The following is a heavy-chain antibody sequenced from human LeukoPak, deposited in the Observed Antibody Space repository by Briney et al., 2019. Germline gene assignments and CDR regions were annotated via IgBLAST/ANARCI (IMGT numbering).Heavy chain of an antibody. D-gene: IGHD2-2*01. CDR1: GYTFTSYG. CDR2: ISAYKGNT. J-gene: IGHJ5*02. CDR3: AREGTHCSSTSCHNWFDP. Sequence: AASVKVSCKASGYTFTSYGISWVRQAPGQGLEWMGWISAYKGNTNYAQKPQGRVTMTTDTSTSTAYMELRSLRSDDTAVYYCAREGTHCSSTSCHNWFDPWGQGTLVTVSS. V-gene: IGHV1-18*01.